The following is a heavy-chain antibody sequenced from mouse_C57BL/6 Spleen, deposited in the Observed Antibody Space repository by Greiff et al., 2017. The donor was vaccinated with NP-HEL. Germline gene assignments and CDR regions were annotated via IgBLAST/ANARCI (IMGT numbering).Heavy chain of an antibody. V-gene: IGHV1-52*01. Sequence: QVQLQQPGAELVRPGSSVKLSCKASGYTFTSYWMHWVKQRPIQGLEWIGNIDPSDSETHYNQKFKDKATLTVDKSSSTAYMQLSSLTSEDSAVYYCAAYYSNYEVAYWGQGTLVTVSA. CDR2: IDPSDSET. D-gene: IGHD2-5*01. CDR3: AAYYSNYEVAY. J-gene: IGHJ3*01. CDR1: GYTFTSYW.